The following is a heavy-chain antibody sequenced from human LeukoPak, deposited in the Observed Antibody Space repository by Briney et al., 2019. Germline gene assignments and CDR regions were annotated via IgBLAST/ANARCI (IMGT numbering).Heavy chain of an antibody. CDR3: AKDQEGGGGDYYYYMDV. D-gene: IGHD2-21*01. CDR2: ISGSGGST. V-gene: IGHV3-23*01. CDR1: GFTFSSYA. J-gene: IGHJ6*03. Sequence: GGSLRLSCAASGFTFSSYAMSWVRQAPGKGLEWVSAISGSGGSTYYADSVKGRFTISRDNSKNTLYLQMNSLRAEDTAVYYCAKDQEGGGGDYYYYMDVWGKGTTVTVSS.